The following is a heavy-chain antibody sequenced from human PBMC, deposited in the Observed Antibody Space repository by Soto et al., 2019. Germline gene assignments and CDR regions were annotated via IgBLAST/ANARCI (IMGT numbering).Heavy chain of an antibody. J-gene: IGHJ5*02. D-gene: IGHD2-2*01. Sequence: QGQLVQSGAEVKKPGASVKVSCTASGNTFTNFGVTWVRQAPGQGLEWMGWISAYTDDPNYAQKFQGRVTMNIDTSMSTADLDLRSLTCDDTAVYYCARVIPGADAWFDPWGQGTLVTVSS. V-gene: IGHV1-18*01. CDR2: ISAYTDDP. CDR1: GNTFTNFG. CDR3: ARVIPGADAWFDP.